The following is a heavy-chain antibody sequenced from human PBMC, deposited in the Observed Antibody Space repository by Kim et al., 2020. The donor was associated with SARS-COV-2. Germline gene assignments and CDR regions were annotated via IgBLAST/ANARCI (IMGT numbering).Heavy chain of an antibody. D-gene: IGHD3-10*01. CDR3: ATQNGSGNYYKADFDF. V-gene: IGHV3-23*01. Sequence: SVEGRFTISRDNSKNTLYLQMNSLRAEDTASYYCATQNGSGNYYKADFDFWGQGALVTVSS. J-gene: IGHJ4*02.